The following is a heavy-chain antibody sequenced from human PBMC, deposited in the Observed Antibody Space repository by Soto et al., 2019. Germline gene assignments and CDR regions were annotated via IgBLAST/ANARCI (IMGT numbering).Heavy chain of an antibody. Sequence: PGGSLRLSCAASGFTFSSYSMNWVRQAPGKGLEWVSYISSSSSTIYYADSVKGRFTISRDNAKNSLYLQMNSLRDEDTAVYYCARDQGIQLWLPLEYYYGMDVWGQGTTVTVSS. D-gene: IGHD5-18*01. J-gene: IGHJ6*02. CDR1: GFTFSSYS. CDR2: ISSSSSTI. V-gene: IGHV3-48*02. CDR3: ARDQGIQLWLPLEYYYGMDV.